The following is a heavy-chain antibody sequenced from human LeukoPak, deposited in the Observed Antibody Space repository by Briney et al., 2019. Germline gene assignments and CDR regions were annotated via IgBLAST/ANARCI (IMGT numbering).Heavy chain of an antibody. CDR3: ARVATYSSGWYYYYYMDV. D-gene: IGHD6-19*01. V-gene: IGHV1-8*01. Sequence: GASVKVSCKASGYTFTSYDINWVRQATGQGLEWMGWMNPNSGNTGYAQKFQGRVTMTRNTSISTAYMELSSLRSEDTAVYYCARVATYSSGWYYYYYMDVWGKGTTITISS. J-gene: IGHJ6*03. CDR2: MNPNSGNT. CDR1: GYTFTSYD.